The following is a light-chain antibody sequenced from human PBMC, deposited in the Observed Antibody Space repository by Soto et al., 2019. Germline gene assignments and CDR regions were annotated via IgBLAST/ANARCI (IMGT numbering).Light chain of an antibody. CDR2: GAS. V-gene: IGKV1-9*01. Sequence: DLQLTPSHSFLAASVGDRVPITCRASQGTSSYLAWFQQKPGRAPKLLIYGASTLQSGVPARFSGSGSGTDFTLTISNLQPEDFATYYCQQLNAYPLTFGQGTRLEIK. CDR1: QGTSSY. J-gene: IGKJ5*01. CDR3: QQLNAYPLT.